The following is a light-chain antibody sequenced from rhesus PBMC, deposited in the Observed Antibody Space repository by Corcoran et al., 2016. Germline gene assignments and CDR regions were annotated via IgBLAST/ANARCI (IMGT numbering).Light chain of an antibody. CDR1: ENVNNY. V-gene: IGKV1-74*01. J-gene: IGKJ2*01. CDR3: HHTCTPPYS. CDR2: KAS. Sequence: DIQMTQSPSSLSASVGDRVTITCRASENVNNYVNWYQEKPGKAPKLLIYKASTLQSGVPSRFSGSGAGTRYTFTISSLQSEDVATYYGHHTCTPPYSFGQGTKVEIK.